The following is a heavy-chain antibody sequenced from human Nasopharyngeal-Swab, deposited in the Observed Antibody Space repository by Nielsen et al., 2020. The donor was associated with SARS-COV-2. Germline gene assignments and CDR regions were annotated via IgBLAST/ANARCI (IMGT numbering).Heavy chain of an antibody. CDR2: ISSPSSTI. V-gene: IGHV3-48*04. Sequence: GESLKISCAASGFTFSSYSMNWVRQAPGKGLEWVSYISSPSSTIYYADSVKGRFTISRDNAKNSLYLQMNSLRAEDTAVYYCAKDPYRVIVATGNYFDYWGQGTLVTVSS. CDR3: AKDPYRVIVATGNYFDY. D-gene: IGHD3-9*01. CDR1: GFTFSSYS. J-gene: IGHJ4*02.